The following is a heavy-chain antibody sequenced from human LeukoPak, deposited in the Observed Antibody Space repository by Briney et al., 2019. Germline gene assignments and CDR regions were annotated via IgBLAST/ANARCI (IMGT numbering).Heavy chain of an antibody. J-gene: IGHJ5*02. D-gene: IGHD2-2*01. CDR2: INPNSGGT. Sequence: ASVKVSCKASGYTFTGYYMHWVRQAPGQGLEWMGWINPNSGGTNYAQKFQGRVTMTRDTSISTAYMELSRLRSDDTAVYYCARDLQMIVVVPVARYWFDPWGQGTLVTVSS. CDR3: ARDLQMIVVVPVARYWFDP. V-gene: IGHV1-2*02. CDR1: GYTFTGYY.